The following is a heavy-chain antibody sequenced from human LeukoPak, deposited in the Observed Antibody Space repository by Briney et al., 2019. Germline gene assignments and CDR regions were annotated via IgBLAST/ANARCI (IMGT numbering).Heavy chain of an antibody. D-gene: IGHD3-22*01. Sequence: PGRSLRLSCAASGFTFSSYGMHWVRQAPGKGLEWVAVIWYDGSNKYYADSVKGRFTISGDNSKNTLYLQMNSLRAEDTAVYYCAKDHSVDYDSSGSDYYFDYWGQGTLVTVSS. J-gene: IGHJ4*02. CDR2: IWYDGSNK. CDR1: GFTFSSYG. V-gene: IGHV3-33*06. CDR3: AKDHSVDYDSSGSDYYFDY.